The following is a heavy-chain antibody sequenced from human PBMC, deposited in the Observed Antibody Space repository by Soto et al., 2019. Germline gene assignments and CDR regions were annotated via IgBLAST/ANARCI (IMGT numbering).Heavy chain of an antibody. CDR1: GFTFSGFV. Sequence: QVQLVEAGGGVVQPGESLRLSCTTYGFTFSGFVMQWVRQAPGKGLEWVAVIWTDGSQIHYADSVKGRFTISRDNSKNTVYLQMNSLRAEDTAVYYCARFSPPRGYYAYWGQGTLVTVSS. CDR3: ARFSPPRGYYAY. CDR2: IWTDGSQI. V-gene: IGHV3-33*01. J-gene: IGHJ4*02. D-gene: IGHD3-22*01.